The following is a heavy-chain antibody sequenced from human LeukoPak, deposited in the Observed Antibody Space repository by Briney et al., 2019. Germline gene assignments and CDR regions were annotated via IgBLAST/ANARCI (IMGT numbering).Heavy chain of an antibody. D-gene: IGHD3-3*01. V-gene: IGHV3-7*01. CDR2: IKQDGSEK. CDR3: ARVVLRFLEWLDYFDY. Sequence: GGSLRLSCAASGFTFSSYWMSWVRQAPGKGLEWVANIKQDGSEKYYVDSVKGRFTISRDNAKNSLYLQTNSLRAEDTAVYYCARVVLRFLEWLDYFDYWGQGTLVTVSS. CDR1: GFTFSSYW. J-gene: IGHJ4*02.